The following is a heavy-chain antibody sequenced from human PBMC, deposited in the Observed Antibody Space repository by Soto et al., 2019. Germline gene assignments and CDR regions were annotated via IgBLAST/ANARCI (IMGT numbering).Heavy chain of an antibody. V-gene: IGHV1-2*02. CDR2: INPNSGGT. Sequence: QVQLVQSGAEVKKPGASVKVSCKASGHTFTGYYMHWVRQAPGQGLEWMGWINPNSGGTNYAQKFQGRVTMTRDTSISTAYMELSRLRSDDTAVYYCARELNCSSTSCQGYYYYGMDVWGQGTTVTVSS. CDR3: ARELNCSSTSCQGYYYYGMDV. J-gene: IGHJ6*02. CDR1: GHTFTGYY. D-gene: IGHD2-2*01.